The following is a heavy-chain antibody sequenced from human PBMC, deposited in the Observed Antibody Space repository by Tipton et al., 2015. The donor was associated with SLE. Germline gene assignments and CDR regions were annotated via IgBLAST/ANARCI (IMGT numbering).Heavy chain of an antibody. CDR3: ARGGILTGYYPWFDP. V-gene: IGHV4-34*01. CDR2: INHSGST. D-gene: IGHD3-9*01. Sequence: TLSLTCAVYGGSFSGYYWGWIRQPPGKGLEWIGEINHSGSTNHNPSLKSRVTISVDTSKNQFSLKLSSVTAADTAVYYCARGGILTGYYPWFDPWGQGTLVTVSS. CDR1: GGSFSGYY. J-gene: IGHJ5*02.